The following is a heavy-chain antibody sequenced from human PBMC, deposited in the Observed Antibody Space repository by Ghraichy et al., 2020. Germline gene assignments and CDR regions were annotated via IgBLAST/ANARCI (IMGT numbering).Heavy chain of an antibody. CDR3: ARGDRDGYNYNFDY. J-gene: IGHJ4*02. V-gene: IGHV4-59*01. CDR1: GGSISSYY. CDR2: IYYSGST. D-gene: IGHD5-24*01. Sequence: SETLSLTCTVSGGSISSYYWSWIRQPPGKGLEWIGYIYYSGSTNYNPSLKSRVTISVDTSKNQFSLKLSSVTAADTAVYYCARGDRDGYNYNFDYWGQGTLVTVSS.